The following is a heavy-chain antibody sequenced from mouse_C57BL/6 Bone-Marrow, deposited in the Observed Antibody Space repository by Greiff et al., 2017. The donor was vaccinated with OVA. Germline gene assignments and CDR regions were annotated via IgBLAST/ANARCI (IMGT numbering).Heavy chain of an antibody. D-gene: IGHD2-4*01. CDR1: GFTFSSYA. CDR2: ISDGGSYT. Sequence: EVKLVESGGGLVKPGGSLKLSCAASGFTFSSYAMSWVRQTPEKRLEWVATISDGGSYTYYPDNVKGRFTISRDNAKNNLYLQMSHLKSEDTAMYYCAREDYDREAWFAYWGLGTLVTVSA. CDR3: AREDYDREAWFAY. J-gene: IGHJ3*01. V-gene: IGHV5-4*01.